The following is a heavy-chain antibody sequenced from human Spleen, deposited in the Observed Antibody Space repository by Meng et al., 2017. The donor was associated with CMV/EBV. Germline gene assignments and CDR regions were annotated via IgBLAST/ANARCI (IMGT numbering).Heavy chain of an antibody. D-gene: IGHD3-10*01. J-gene: IGHJ4*02. CDR1: GGSITNFY. Sequence: SETLSLTCTVSGGSITNFYWNWVRQSPGKGLEWIGNVNYSGSTKYNPALKSRVIISVDTSKNQFSLNLNSVTAADTAVYYCVRGTYFGDFDNWGQGTLVTVSS. V-gene: IGHV4-59*01. CDR3: VRGTYFGDFDN. CDR2: VNYSGST.